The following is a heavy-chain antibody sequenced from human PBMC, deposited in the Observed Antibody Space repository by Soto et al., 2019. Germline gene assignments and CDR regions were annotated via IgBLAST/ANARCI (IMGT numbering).Heavy chain of an antibody. D-gene: IGHD2-15*01. CDR1: GFTVSSNY. V-gene: IGHV3-66*01. Sequence: GGSLRLSCAASGFTVSSNYMSWVRQAPGKGLEWVSVIYSGGSTYYADSVKGRFTISRDNSKNTLYLQMTSLRLEDTAVYYCAKTMGDCSGGSCYGAYSMDVWGQGITVTVS. J-gene: IGHJ6*02. CDR2: IYSGGST. CDR3: AKTMGDCSGGSCYGAYSMDV.